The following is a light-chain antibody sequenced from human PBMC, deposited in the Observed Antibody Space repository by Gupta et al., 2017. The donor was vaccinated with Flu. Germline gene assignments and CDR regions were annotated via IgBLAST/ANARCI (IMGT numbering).Light chain of an antibody. CDR2: GAS. J-gene: IGKJ3*01. CDR3: QQYGTSPFA. V-gene: IGKV3-20*01. Sequence: RTLPFSLGERATLSCRANETITSNFLAWYQQKRGQTPRLVIYGASSRATGIPDRFRGSGSGTDFALTISSLEPEDFAVYYCQQYGTSPFAFGPGTKVEMK. CDR1: ETITSNF.